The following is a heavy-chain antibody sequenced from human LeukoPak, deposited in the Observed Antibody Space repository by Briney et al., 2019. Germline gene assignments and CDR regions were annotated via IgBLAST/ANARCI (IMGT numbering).Heavy chain of an antibody. CDR1: GGSFSGYY. J-gene: IGHJ6*03. V-gene: IGHV4-34*01. CDR2: INHSGST. CDR3: ARWIRSRESGYDWYYYYMDV. Sequence: PSETLSLTCAVYGGSFSGYYWSWIRQPPGKGLEWIGEINHSGSTNYNPSLKSRVTISVDTSKNQFSLKLSSVTAADTAVYYCARWIRSRESGYDWYYYYMDVWGKGTTVTISS. D-gene: IGHD5-12*01.